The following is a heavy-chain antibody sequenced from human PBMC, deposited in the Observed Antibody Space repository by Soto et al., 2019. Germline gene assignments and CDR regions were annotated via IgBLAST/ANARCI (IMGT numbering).Heavy chain of an antibody. CDR2: ISYDGSNK. D-gene: IGHD3-3*01. J-gene: IGHJ6*02. CDR3: AKDAYYDFWSGDEMRAGYYYGMDV. V-gene: IGHV3-30*18. CDR1: GFTFSSYG. Sequence: QVQLVESGGGVVQPGRSLRLSCAASGFTFSSYGMHWVRQAPGKGLEWVAVISYDGSNKYYADSVKGRFTISRDNSKNTLYLQRSSLRAEDTAVYYCAKDAYYDFWSGDEMRAGYYYGMDVWGQGTTVTVSS.